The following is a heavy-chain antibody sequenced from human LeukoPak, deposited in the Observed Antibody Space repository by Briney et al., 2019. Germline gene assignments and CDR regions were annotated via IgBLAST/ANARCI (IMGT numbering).Heavy chain of an antibody. CDR2: ISWNSGSI. CDR1: GFTFDDYA. Sequence: GRSLRLSCAASGFTFDDYAMHWVRQAPGKGLEWISGISWNSGSIGYAESVKGRFAISRDNAKNSLYLQMNSLRAEDTAVYYCARGASSSWYSPPFDPWGQGTLVTVSS. CDR3: ARGASSSWYSPPFDP. J-gene: IGHJ5*02. V-gene: IGHV3-9*01. D-gene: IGHD6-13*01.